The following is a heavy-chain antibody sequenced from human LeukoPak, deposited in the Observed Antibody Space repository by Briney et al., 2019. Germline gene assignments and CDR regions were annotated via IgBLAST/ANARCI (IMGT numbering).Heavy chain of an antibody. CDR3: ARDKSGNSGWYSYFDY. J-gene: IGHJ4*02. CDR1: GYTFTGYY. D-gene: IGHD6-19*01. V-gene: IGHV1-2*02. CDR2: INPNSGDT. Sequence: ASVKVSCKASGYTFTGYYMHWVRQAPGQGLEWMEWINPNSGDTNYAQKFQGRVTMTRDTSISTAYMELSRLRSDDTAVYYCARDKSGNSGWYSYFDYWGQGTLVTVSS.